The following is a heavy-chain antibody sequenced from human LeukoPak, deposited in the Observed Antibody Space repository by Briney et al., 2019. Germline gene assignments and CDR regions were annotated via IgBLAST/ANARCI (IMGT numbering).Heavy chain of an antibody. CDR1: GISVSNDY. J-gene: IGHJ4*02. CDR3: AKDPSIAVAGDDY. V-gene: IGHV3-23*01. Sequence: GGSLRLSCAASGISVSNDYMSWVRQAPGKGLEWVSAISGSGGSTYYADSVKGRFTISRDNSKNTLYLQMNSLRAEDTAVYYCAKDPSIAVAGDDYWGQGTLVTVSS. CDR2: ISGSGGST. D-gene: IGHD6-19*01.